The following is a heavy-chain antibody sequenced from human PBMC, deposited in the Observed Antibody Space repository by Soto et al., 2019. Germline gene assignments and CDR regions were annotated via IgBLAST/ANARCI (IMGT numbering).Heavy chain of an antibody. CDR3: ARGYDYVWGSYRWGYFDY. V-gene: IGHV3-30-3*01. CDR2: ISYDGSNK. CDR1: GFTFSSYA. J-gene: IGHJ4*02. Sequence: QVQLVESGGGVVQPGRSLRLSCAASGFTFSSYAMHWVRQAPGKGLEWVAVISYDGSNKYYADSVKGRFTISRDNSKNTLYLQMNSLRAEDTAVYYCARGYDYVWGSYRWGYFDYWGQGTLVTVSS. D-gene: IGHD3-16*02.